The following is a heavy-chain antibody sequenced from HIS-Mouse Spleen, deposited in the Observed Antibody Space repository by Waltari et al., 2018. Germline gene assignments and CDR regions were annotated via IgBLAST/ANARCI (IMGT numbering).Heavy chain of an antibody. V-gene: IGHV3-21*01. CDR2: ISSSSSYI. CDR1: GFTFSSYS. J-gene: IGHJ3*02. CDR3: ARDRGQWLANDAFDI. Sequence: EVQLVESGGGLVKPGGSLRLSCAASGFTFSSYSMNWVRQAPGKGVEWVSSISSSSSYIYYADSVKGRFTIARDNAKNSLYLQMNSLRAEDTAVYYCARDRGQWLANDAFDIWGQGTMVTVSS. D-gene: IGHD6-19*01.